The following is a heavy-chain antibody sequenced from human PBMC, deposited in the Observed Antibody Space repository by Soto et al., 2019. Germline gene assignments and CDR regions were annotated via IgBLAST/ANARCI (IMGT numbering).Heavy chain of an antibody. V-gene: IGHV4-30-4*01. Sequence: QVQMQESGPGLVKPSQTLSLTCTVSGGSISSGDYYWSWIRQPPGKGLEWIGYIYYSGTTHYNPSLKSRVTMSVDTSKNQFSLKLSSVTAADTAVYYCVRVHGDSVPEGYYYDLDVWGQGTTVTVSS. D-gene: IGHD4-17*01. CDR2: IYYSGTT. CDR3: VRVHGDSVPEGYYYDLDV. J-gene: IGHJ6*02. CDR1: GGSISSGDYY.